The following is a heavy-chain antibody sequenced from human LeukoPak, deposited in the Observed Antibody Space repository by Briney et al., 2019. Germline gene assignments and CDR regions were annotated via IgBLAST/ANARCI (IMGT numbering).Heavy chain of an antibody. CDR2: INPNSGGT. Sequence: ASVKVSCKASGYTFTGYYMHWVRQAPGQGLEWMGWINPNSGGTNYAQKFQGRVTMTRDTSISTAYMELSRLRSDDTAVYYCARDRGIAVAGTVDWFDPWGQGTLVTVSS. J-gene: IGHJ5*02. CDR3: ARDRGIAVAGTVDWFDP. D-gene: IGHD6-19*01. CDR1: GYTFTGYY. V-gene: IGHV1-2*02.